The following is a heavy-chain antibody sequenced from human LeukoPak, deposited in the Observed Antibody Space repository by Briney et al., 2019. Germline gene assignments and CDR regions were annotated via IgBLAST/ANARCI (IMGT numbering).Heavy chain of an antibody. CDR2: INHSGST. J-gene: IGHJ3*02. V-gene: IGHV4-34*01. Sequence: SETLSLTCAVYGGSFSGYYWSWIRQPPGKGLEWIGEINHSGSTNYNPSLKSRVTISADTSKNQFSLQLSSVTAADTAIYYCARRLFALGAFDIWGHGTMVTVSS. CDR1: GGSFSGYY. CDR3: ARRLFALGAFDI.